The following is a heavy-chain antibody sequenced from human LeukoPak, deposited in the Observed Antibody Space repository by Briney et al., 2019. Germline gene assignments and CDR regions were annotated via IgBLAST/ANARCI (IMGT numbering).Heavy chain of an antibody. CDR2: INHSGST. J-gene: IGHJ4*02. V-gene: IGHV4-34*01. D-gene: IGHD6-19*01. CDR3: ARGRGDAAVAGTIPTDDY. CDR1: GVSFSGYY. Sequence: NASETLSLTCAVYGVSFSGYYWSWIRQPPGKGLEWIGEINHSGSTNYNPSLKSRVTISVDTSKNQFSLKLSSVTAADTAVYYCARGRGDAAVAGTIPTDDYWGQGTLVTVSS.